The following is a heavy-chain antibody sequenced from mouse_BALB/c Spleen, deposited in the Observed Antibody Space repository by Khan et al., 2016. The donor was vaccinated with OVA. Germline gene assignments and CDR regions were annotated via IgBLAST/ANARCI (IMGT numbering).Heavy chain of an antibody. D-gene: IGHD2-14*01. V-gene: IGHV2-6-4*01. CDR3: ARAYYRFDGYYAMDY. CDR1: GFSLSRYN. J-gene: IGHJ4*01. Sequence: QVQLKESGPGLVAPSQSLSITCTVSGFSLSRYNIHWIRQPPGKGLEWLGMIWGGGGTDYNTTLKSRLSIKKDTSKSHVFLKMHSLHTDDSAMYFCARAYYRFDGYYAMDYWGQGTSVTVSS. CDR2: IWGGGGT.